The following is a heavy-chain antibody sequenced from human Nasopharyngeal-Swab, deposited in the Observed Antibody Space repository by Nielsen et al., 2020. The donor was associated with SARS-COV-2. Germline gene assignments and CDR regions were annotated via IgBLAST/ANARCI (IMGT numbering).Heavy chain of an antibody. CDR2: IPYDGSNK. J-gene: IGHJ4*02. V-gene: IGHV3-30*03. CDR1: GFTFSSYG. Sequence: GESLKISCAASGFTFSSYGMHWVRQAPGKGLEWVAVIPYDGSNKYYADSVKGRFTISRDNSKNTLYLQMNSLRAEDTAVYHCARETVAGTRPDYWGQGTLVTVSS. D-gene: IGHD6-19*01. CDR3: ARETVAGTRPDY.